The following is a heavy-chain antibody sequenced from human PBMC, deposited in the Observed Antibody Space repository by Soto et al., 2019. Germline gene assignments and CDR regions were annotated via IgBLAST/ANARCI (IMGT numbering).Heavy chain of an antibody. Sequence: SVKVSCKASGYSFTSYDVNWVRQATGQGLEWMGRIIPILGIANYAQKFQGRVTITADTPTSTAYMELSSLRSEDTAVYYCARSIVVVPAARVAAFDIWGQGTMVTVSS. J-gene: IGHJ3*02. D-gene: IGHD2-2*01. V-gene: IGHV1-69*04. CDR3: ARSIVVVPAARVAAFDI. CDR2: IIPILGIA. CDR1: GYSFTSYD.